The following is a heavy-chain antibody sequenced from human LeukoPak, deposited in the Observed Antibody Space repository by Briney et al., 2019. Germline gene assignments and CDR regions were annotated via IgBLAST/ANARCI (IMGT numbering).Heavy chain of an antibody. CDR2: ISYDGSNK. J-gene: IGHJ4*02. V-gene: IGHV3-30*04. Sequence: GGSLRLSCAASGFTFSSYTMHWVRQAPGKGLEWVAVISYDGSNKYYADSVKGRFTISRDNSKNTLYLQMNSLRAEDTAVYYCASTEALRWGQGTLVTVSS. CDR1: GFTFSSYT. CDR3: ASTEALR. D-gene: IGHD4-17*01.